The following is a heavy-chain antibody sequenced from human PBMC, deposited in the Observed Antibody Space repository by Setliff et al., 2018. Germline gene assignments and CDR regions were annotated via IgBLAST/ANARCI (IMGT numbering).Heavy chain of an antibody. D-gene: IGHD2-2*01. CDR2: IYHSETT. J-gene: IGHJ3*02. CDR1: GYSISSGYY. V-gene: IGHV4-38-2*02. CDR3: ARDITYCTSSGCHDRAFDI. Sequence: NPSETLSLTCTVSGYSISSGYYWGWIRQPPGKGLEWIANIYHSETTYYNPSLKSRVTMSLDTSTNQFSLRLSSVTAADTALYYCARDITYCTSSGCHDRAFDIWGQGTVVTVSS.